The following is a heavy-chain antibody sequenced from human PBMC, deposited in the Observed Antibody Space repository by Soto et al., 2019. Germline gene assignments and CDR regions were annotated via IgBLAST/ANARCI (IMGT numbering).Heavy chain of an antibody. CDR1: GYTFTSYD. Sequence: ASVKVSCKASGYTFTSYDINWVRQATGQGLEWMGWMNPNSGNTGYAQKFQGRVTMTRNTSISTAYMELSSLRSEDTAVYYCARVAQDWYDFWSGPSAFDIWGQGTMVTVSS. CDR2: MNPNSGNT. V-gene: IGHV1-8*01. J-gene: IGHJ3*02. CDR3: ARVAQDWYDFWSGPSAFDI. D-gene: IGHD3-3*01.